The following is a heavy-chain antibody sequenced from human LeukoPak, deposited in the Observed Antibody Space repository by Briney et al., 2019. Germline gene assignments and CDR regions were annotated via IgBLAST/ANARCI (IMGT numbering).Heavy chain of an antibody. J-gene: IGHJ4*02. V-gene: IGHV3-23*01. D-gene: IGHD4-17*01. CDR1: GFTFSSYG. Sequence: GGSLRLSCAASGFTFSSYGMHWVRQAPGKGLEWVSGITGSGGSTYYADSVKGRFTISRDNSKNTLYLQMNSLRAEDTAVYYCARVATVYYFDYWGQGTLVTVSS. CDR2: ITGSGGST. CDR3: ARVATVYYFDY.